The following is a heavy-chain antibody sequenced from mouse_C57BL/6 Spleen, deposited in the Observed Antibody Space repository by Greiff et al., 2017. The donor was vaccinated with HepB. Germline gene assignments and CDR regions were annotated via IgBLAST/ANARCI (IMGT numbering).Heavy chain of an antibody. CDR1: GYTFTSYW. Sequence: QVQLQQSGAELVKPGASVKLSCKASGYTFTSYWMHWVKQRPGQGLEWIGMIHPNSGSTNYNEKFKSKATLTVDKSSSTAYMQLSSLTSEDSAVYYCARKGTWIYYDYDGVDYWGQGTTLTVSS. D-gene: IGHD2-4*01. V-gene: IGHV1-64*01. CDR2: IHPNSGST. J-gene: IGHJ2*01. CDR3: ARKGTWIYYDYDGVDY.